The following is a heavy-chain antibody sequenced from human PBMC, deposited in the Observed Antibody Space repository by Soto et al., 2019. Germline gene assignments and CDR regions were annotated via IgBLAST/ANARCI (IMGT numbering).Heavy chain of an antibody. CDR2: IIPIFGTA. CDR1: GGTFSSYA. CDR3: ARGNGYPEHYYFDY. J-gene: IGHJ4*02. V-gene: IGHV1-69*12. Sequence: QVQLVQSGAEVKKPGSSVKVSCKASGGTFSSYAISWVRQAPGQGLEWMGGIIPIFGTANYAQKFQGRVTITADEPTSTAYMELSSLRSEDTAVYYCARGNGYPEHYYFDYWGQGTLVTVSS. D-gene: IGHD5-18*01.